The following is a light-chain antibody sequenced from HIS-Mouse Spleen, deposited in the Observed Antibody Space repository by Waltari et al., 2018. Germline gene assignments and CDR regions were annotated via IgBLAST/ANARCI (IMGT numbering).Light chain of an antibody. V-gene: IGLV3-10*01. CDR3: YSTDSSGNHRV. J-gene: IGLJ2*01. CDR1: ALPKKY. Sequence: SYELTQPPSASVSPGQTARLTCSGDALPKKYAYWYQQKQGQAPVLVFYEDSKRPSGIPERFSGSSSGTMATLTISGAQVEDEADYYCYSTDSSGNHRVFGGGTKLTVL. CDR2: EDS.